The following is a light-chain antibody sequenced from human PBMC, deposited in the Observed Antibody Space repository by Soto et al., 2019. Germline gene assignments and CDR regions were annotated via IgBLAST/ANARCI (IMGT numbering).Light chain of an antibody. CDR1: SSKIGNNY. V-gene: IGLV1-51*01. CDR2: DNN. Sequence: QSVLTQPPSVSAAPGQKVTISCSGSSSKIGNNYVSWYQQLPGTAPKLLIYDNNKRPSGIPDRFSGSKSGTSATLGITGLQTGDEADYDCGTWDSSLSAVVFGGGTKLTVL. J-gene: IGLJ2*01. CDR3: GTWDSSLSAVV.